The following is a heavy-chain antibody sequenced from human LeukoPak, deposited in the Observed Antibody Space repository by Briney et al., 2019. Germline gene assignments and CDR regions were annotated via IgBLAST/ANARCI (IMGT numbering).Heavy chain of an antibody. CDR3: ARRGASGLEPGGTTYYFDY. V-gene: IGHV4-34*01. J-gene: IGHJ4*02. Sequence: KPSETLSLTCAVYGGSFSGYYWSWIRQPPGKGLEWIGEINHSGSTNYNPSLKSRVTISVDRSKNQFSLKLSSVTAADTAVYYCARRGASGLEPGGTTYYFDYWGQGTLVTVSS. CDR1: GGSFSGYY. D-gene: IGHD1-1*01. CDR2: INHSGST.